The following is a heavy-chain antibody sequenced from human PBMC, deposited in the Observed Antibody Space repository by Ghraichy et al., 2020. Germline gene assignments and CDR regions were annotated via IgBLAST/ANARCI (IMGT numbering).Heavy chain of an antibody. CDR3: TTEGDLRAFWSGYPDYYYYMDV. J-gene: IGHJ6*03. D-gene: IGHD3-3*01. CDR2: IKSKTDGGTT. Sequence: GGSLRLSCAASGFTFSNAWMSWVRQAPGKGLEWVGRIKSKTDGGTTDYAAPVKGRFTISRDDSKNTLYLQMNSLKTEDTAVYYCTTEGDLRAFWSGYPDYYYYMDVWGKGTTVTVSS. CDR1: GFTFSNAW. V-gene: IGHV3-15*01.